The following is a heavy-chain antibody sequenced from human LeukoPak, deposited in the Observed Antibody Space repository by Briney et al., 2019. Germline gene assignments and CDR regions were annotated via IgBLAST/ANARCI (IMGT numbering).Heavy chain of an antibody. Sequence: SETLSLTCAVYGGSFSGYYWSWIRQPPGKGLEWIGEINHSGSTNYNPSLKSRVTISVDTSKNQFSLKLSSVTAADTAVYYCARGAMIVVAIDAFDIWGQGTMVTVSS. D-gene: IGHD3-22*01. V-gene: IGHV4-34*01. CDR1: GGSFSGYY. CDR2: INHSGST. J-gene: IGHJ3*02. CDR3: ARGAMIVVAIDAFDI.